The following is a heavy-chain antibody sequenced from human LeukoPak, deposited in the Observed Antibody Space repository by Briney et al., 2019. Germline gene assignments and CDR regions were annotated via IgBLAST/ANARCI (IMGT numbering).Heavy chain of an antibody. Sequence: PGGSLRLSCAASGFXFSSYAIHWVRQAPGKGLEYVSAIRSNGGSTYYANSVKGRFTISRDNSKNTLYLQMGSLRAEDMAVYYCARGRFYGDYLDYWGQGTLVTVSA. CDR3: ARGRFYGDYLDY. CDR2: IRSNGGST. D-gene: IGHD4-17*01. CDR1: GFXFSSYA. V-gene: IGHV3-64*01. J-gene: IGHJ4*02.